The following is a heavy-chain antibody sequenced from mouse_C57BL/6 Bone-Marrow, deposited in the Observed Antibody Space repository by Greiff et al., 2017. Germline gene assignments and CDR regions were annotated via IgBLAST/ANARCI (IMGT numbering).Heavy chain of an antibody. Sequence: VQLQQSVAELVRPGASVKLSCTASGFNIKNTYMHWVKQRPEQGLEWIGRIDPATGNTKYAPKFQGKATIAADTSSNTAYLKLSSLTAEDTAIYYCALTLYYYGSSLDYWGQGTTLTVSS. V-gene: IGHV14-3*01. CDR2: IDPATGNT. J-gene: IGHJ2*01. CDR1: GFNIKNTY. CDR3: ALTLYYYGSSLDY. D-gene: IGHD1-1*01.